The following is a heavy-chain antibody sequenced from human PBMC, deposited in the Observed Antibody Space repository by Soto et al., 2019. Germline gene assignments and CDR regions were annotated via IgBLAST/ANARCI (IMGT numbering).Heavy chain of an antibody. V-gene: IGHV4-59*01. CDR1: GGSISSYY. Sequence: SETLSLTCTVSGGSISSYYWSWIRQPPGKGLEWIGYIYYSGSTNYNPSLKSRVTISVDTSKNQFSLKLRTVTAADTAVYYCATAKGEQQPFDYWGQGTLVTVSS. CDR3: ATAKGEQQPFDY. J-gene: IGHJ4*02. CDR2: IYYSGST. D-gene: IGHD6-13*01.